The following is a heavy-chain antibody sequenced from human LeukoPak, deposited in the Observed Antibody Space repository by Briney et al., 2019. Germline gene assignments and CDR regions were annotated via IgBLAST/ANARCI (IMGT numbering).Heavy chain of an antibody. J-gene: IGHJ4*02. CDR2: IYYSGST. V-gene: IGHV4-39*01. CDR1: GGSISSRSFY. CDR3: ARQKGYCSGGSCFPPDY. D-gene: IGHD2-15*01. Sequence: SETLSLTCTVSGGSISSRSFYRGWIRQPPGKGLEWIGTIYYSGSTYYNPSLKSRVTISADTSKNHFSLNLTSATAADTAMYYCARQKGYCSGGSCFPPDYWGQGTLVTVSS.